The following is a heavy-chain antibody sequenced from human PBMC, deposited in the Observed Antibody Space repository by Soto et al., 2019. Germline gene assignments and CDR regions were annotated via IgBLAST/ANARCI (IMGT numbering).Heavy chain of an antibody. CDR2: IWHDGSQK. Sequence: QVQLLESGGGVVKPERSLRLSCVATGFTFSDYGIHWVRQAPGRGLEWVAVIWHDGSQKYLADSVRGRFTISRDNSKNTVYLQMNSLRAEDTAVYYCEGRDDPFHVWGQGTMVTVS. CDR1: GFTFSDYG. J-gene: IGHJ3*01. V-gene: IGHV3-33*01. CDR3: EGRDDPFHV.